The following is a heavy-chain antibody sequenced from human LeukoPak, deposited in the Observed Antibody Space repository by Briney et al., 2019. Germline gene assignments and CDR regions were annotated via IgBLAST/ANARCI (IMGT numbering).Heavy chain of an antibody. J-gene: IGHJ4*02. V-gene: IGHV3-49*04. CDR1: GFTFGDYG. D-gene: IGHD6-13*01. CDR2: IRSKARGGTI. CDR3: TRASYSSSWFLFQFDY. Sequence: PGGSLRLSCTASGFTFGDYGMNWVGQAPGKGLEWVTFIRSKARGGTIEYAASVKGRFTVSRDDSKSIAYLQMNSLRAEDTAVYYCTRASYSSSWFLFQFDYWGQGTLVTVSS.